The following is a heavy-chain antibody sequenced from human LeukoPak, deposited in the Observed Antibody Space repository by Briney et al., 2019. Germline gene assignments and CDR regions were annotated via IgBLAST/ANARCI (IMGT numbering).Heavy chain of an antibody. CDR2: ISGSAGST. CDR3: AKGYYDFWSGYYLSAGAFDY. V-gene: IGHV3-23*01. D-gene: IGHD3-3*01. J-gene: IGHJ4*02. CDR1: GFTFSSYA. Sequence: GGSLRLSCAASGFTFSSYAMSWVRQAPGKGLEWVSAISGSAGSTYHADSVKGRFTISRDNSKNTLYLQMNSLRAEDTAVYYCAKGYYDFWSGYYLSAGAFDYWGQGTLVTVSS.